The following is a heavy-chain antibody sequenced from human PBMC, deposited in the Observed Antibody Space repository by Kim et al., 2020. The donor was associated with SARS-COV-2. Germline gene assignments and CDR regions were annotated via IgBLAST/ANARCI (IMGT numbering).Heavy chain of an antibody. D-gene: IGHD4-17*01. J-gene: IGHJ6*02. CDR3: TRSLPVDYRGEYGMDV. Sequence: GGSLRLSCAASGFTFSGSAMHWVRQASGKGLEWVGRIRSKANSYATAYAASVKGRFTISRDDSKNTAYLQMNSLKTEDTAVYYCTRSLPVDYRGEYGMDVWGQGTTVTVSS. CDR1: GFTFSGSA. CDR2: IRSKANSYAT. V-gene: IGHV3-73*01.